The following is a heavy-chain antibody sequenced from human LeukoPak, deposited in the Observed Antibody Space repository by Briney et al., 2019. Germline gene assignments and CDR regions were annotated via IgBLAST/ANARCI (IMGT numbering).Heavy chain of an antibody. D-gene: IGHD5-18*01. V-gene: IGHV5-10-1*01. CDR3: ARLNGYSYGCDY. J-gene: IGHJ4*02. CDR1: GYSFTSYW. CDR2: IDPSDSYT. Sequence: GESLQISSQGSGYSFTSYWISWVRPMPGKGREWMGRIDPSDSYTNYSPSFQGHVTISADKSISTAYLQWSSLTASDTAMYYCARLNGYSYGCDYWGQGTLVTVSS.